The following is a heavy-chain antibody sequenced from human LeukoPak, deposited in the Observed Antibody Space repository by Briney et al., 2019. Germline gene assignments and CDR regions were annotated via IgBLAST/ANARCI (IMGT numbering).Heavy chain of an antibody. J-gene: IGHJ5*02. CDR2: INPNSGGT. CDR3: ARVKQYQLIAFDP. V-gene: IGHV1-2*02. CDR1: GYTFTGYY. D-gene: IGHD2-2*01. Sequence: GASVKVSCKASGYTFTGYYMHWVRQAPGQGLEWMGWINPNSGGTNYAQKFQGRVTMTRDTSISTAYMELSRLRSDDTAVYYCARVKQYQLIAFDPWGHGTLVTVSS.